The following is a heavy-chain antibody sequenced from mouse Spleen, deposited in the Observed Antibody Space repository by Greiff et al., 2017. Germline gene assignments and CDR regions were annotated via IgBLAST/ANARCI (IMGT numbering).Heavy chain of an antibody. CDR1: GYTFTSYW. V-gene: IGHV1S41*01. CDR2: IAPGSGST. J-gene: IGHJ2*01. CDR3: ARWRGYYFDY. Sequence: DLVKPGASVKLSCKASGYTFTSYWINWIKQRPGQGLEWIGRIAPGSGSTYYNEMFKGKATLTVDTSSSTAYIQLSSLSSEDSAVYFCARWRGYYFDYWGQGTTLTVSS.